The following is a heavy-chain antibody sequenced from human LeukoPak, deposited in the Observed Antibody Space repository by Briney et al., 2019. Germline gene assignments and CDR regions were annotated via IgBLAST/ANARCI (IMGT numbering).Heavy chain of an antibody. D-gene: IGHD4-17*01. Sequence: SETLSLTCTVSGGSISSYYWSWIRQPAGKGLEWIGRIYTSGSTNYNPSLKSRVTMSVDTSKNQFSLKLSSVTAADTAVYYGARDLGGTVTNNWFDPWGQGTLVTVSS. CDR2: IYTSGST. V-gene: IGHV4-4*07. CDR1: GGSISSYY. J-gene: IGHJ5*02. CDR3: ARDLGGTVTNNWFDP.